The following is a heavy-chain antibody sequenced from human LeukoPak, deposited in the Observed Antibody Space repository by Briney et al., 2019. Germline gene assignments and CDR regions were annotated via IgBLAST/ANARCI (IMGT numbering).Heavy chain of an antibody. J-gene: IGHJ4*02. CDR3: AKSFTYYDFWSGDY. CDR2: IKLDGSEK. Sequence: GGSLRLSCAASGFTFSSYWMSWVRQAPGKGLEWVANIKLDGSEKYYVDSVKGRFTISRDNSKNTLYLQMNSLGAEDTAVYYCAKSFTYYDFWSGDYWGQGTLVTVSS. V-gene: IGHV3-7*03. CDR1: GFTFSSYW. D-gene: IGHD3-3*01.